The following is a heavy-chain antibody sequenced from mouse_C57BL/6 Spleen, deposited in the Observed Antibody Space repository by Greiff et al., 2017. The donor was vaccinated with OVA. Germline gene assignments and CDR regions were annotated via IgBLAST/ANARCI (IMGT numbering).Heavy chain of an antibody. Sequence: QVQLQQPGAELVKPGASVKLSCKASGYTFTSYWMHWVKQRPGQGLEWIGMIHPNSGSTNYNEKFTSKATLTVDKSSSTAYMQLSSLTSEDSAVYYCAINHNGSSFFDYWGQGTTLTVSS. CDR2: IHPNSGST. CDR3: AINHNGSSFFDY. V-gene: IGHV1-64*01. D-gene: IGHD1-1*01. J-gene: IGHJ2*01. CDR1: GYTFTSYW.